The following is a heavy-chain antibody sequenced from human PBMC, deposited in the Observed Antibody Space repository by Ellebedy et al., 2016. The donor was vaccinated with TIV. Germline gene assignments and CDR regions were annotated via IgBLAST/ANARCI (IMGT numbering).Heavy chain of an antibody. V-gene: IGHV1-2*02. CDR2: INPNSGGT. CDR1: GYTFTGYY. J-gene: IGHJ3*02. CDR3: ARDRLPSYYGSGSSAFDI. Sequence: ASVKVSCKASGYTFTGYYMHWVRQAPGQGLEWMGWINPNSGGTNYAQKFQGRVTMTRDTFIRTAYMELSRLRSDDPAVYYCARDRLPSYYGSGSSAFDIWGQGTMVTVSS. D-gene: IGHD3-10*01.